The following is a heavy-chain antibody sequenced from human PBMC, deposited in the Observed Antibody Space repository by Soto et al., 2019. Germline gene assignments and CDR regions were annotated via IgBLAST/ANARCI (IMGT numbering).Heavy chain of an antibody. CDR3: ARSWGGIGSSWFFDY. J-gene: IGHJ4*02. CDR2: IYTSGST. Sequence: QVQLQESGTGLVKPSETLSLTCTVSGGSISSYYWSWIRQPDGKGLEWIGRIYTSGSTNYNPSLKSRVTMSVDTSKTQFSLKLSSVTAADTAVYYCARSWGGIGSSWFFDYWGQGTLVTVSS. V-gene: IGHV4-4*07. D-gene: IGHD6-13*01. CDR1: GGSISSYY.